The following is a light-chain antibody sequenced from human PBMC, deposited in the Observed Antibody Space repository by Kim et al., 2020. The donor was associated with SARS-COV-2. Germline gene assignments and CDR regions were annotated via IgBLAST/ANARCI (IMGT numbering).Light chain of an antibody. V-gene: IGLV2-8*01. J-gene: IGLJ1*01. CDR3: TSHANDNYV. CDR2: EIT. Sequence: QSALTQPPSASGSPGQSVTISCSGTSTDFTFYNYVSWYQQHPGKAPKLILYEITKRPSGVPDRFSGSKSGDTASLTVSGLQAEDEADYYCTSHANDNYVFETGTKVTVL. CDR1: STDFTFYNY.